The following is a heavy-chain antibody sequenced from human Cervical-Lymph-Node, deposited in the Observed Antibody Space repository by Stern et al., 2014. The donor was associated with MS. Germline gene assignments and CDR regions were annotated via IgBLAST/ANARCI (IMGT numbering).Heavy chain of an antibody. V-gene: IGHV1-18*01. CDR2: ISAYNGNT. J-gene: IGHJ2*01. CDR3: ARWIYGDYGDWYFDL. Sequence: VQLVESGAEVKKPGASVKVSCKASGYTFTSYGISWVRQAPGQGLEWMGWISAYNGNTNYAQKLQGRVAMTTDTSTSTAYMELRSLRSDDTAVYYCARWIYGDYGDWYFDLWGRGTLVTVSS. D-gene: IGHD4-17*01. CDR1: GYTFTSYG.